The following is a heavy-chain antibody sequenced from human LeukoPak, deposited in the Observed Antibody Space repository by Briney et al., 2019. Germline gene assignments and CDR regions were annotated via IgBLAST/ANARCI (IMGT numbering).Heavy chain of an antibody. D-gene: IGHD3-22*01. J-gene: IGHJ4*02. CDR1: GYTLTEIS. V-gene: IGHV1-24*01. CDR2: FDPEDGET. Sequence: GASVKVSCKVSGYTLTEISMHWVRQAPGKGLEWMGGFDPEDGETIYAQKFQGRVTMTEDTSTDTAYMELSSLRSEDTAVYYCATLTRDVTMIVVVAYYFDYWGQGTLVTVSS. CDR3: ATLTRDVTMIVVVAYYFDY.